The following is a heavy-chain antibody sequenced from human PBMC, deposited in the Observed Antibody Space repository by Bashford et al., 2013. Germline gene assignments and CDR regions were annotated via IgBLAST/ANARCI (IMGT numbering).Heavy chain of an antibody. CDR1: GYSFTSYW. D-gene: IGHD5-24*01. CDR3: ARTMNAFDI. CDR2: IYPGDSDT. Sequence: GESLKISCKGSGYSFTSYWIGWVRQMPGKGLEWMGIIYPGDSDTQIQPVLPRARSPSQPTSPISTAYLQWSSLKASDTAMYYCARTMNAFDIWGQGTMVTVSS. J-gene: IGHJ3*02. V-gene: IGHV5-51*01.